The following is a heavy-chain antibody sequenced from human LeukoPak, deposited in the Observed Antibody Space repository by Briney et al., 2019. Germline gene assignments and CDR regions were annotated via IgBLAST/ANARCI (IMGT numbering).Heavy chain of an antibody. CDR3: ARRRIVGAYFDY. J-gene: IGHJ4*02. CDR1: GGSISSSYSY. CDR2: IYYSGST. D-gene: IGHD1-26*01. V-gene: IGHV4-39*01. Sequence: PSETLSLTCTVSGGSISSSYSYWGWIRQPPGKGLEWIGNIYYSGSTYYNPSLKSRVTISVDTSKNQFSLKLSSVTAADTAVYYCARRRIVGAYFDYWGQGTLVTVSS.